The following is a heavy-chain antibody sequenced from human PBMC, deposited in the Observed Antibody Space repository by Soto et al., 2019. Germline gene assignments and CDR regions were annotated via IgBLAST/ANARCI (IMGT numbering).Heavy chain of an antibody. CDR3: ARDLGDYPLFYFDY. J-gene: IGHJ4*02. V-gene: IGHV3-21*01. CDR1: GFTFSSYS. Sequence: EVQLVESGGGLVKPGGSLRLSCAASGFTFSSYSMNWVRQAPGKGLEWVSSISSSSSYTYYADSVKGRFTISRDNAKNSLYLQMNSLRAEDTAVYYCARDLGDYPLFYFDYWGQGTLVTVSS. D-gene: IGHD4-17*01. CDR2: ISSSSSYT.